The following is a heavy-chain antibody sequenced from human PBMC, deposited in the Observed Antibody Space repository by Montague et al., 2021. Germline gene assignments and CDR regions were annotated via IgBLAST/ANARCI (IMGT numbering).Heavy chain of an antibody. Sequence: TLSLTCSVSGYSISRYEYSRTWICQPTGRGLASLGRLYKGGFTNTIPSPRSRLTLSVDTSQNPFSLTLTSVTAADKAVYFCARDSPVVEPWFGEHKGAFRSWGPVT. J-gene: IGHJ6*01. V-gene: IGHV4-61*02. CDR3: ARDSPVVEPWFGEHKGAFRS. CDR1: GYSISRYE. D-gene: IGHD3-10*01. CDR2: LYKGGFT.